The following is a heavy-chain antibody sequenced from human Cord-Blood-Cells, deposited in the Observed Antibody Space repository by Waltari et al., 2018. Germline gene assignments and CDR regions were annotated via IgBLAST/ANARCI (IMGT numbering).Heavy chain of an antibody. D-gene: IGHD6-13*01. CDR1: GFTFSSYW. Sequence: EVQLVESGGGLVQPGGSLRLSCAASGFTFSSYWMSWVRPAPGKGLEWVANIKQDGSEKYYVDSVKGRFTISRDNAKNSLYLQMNSLRAEDTAVYYCAREDSSSYLDFDYWGQGTLVTVSS. V-gene: IGHV3-7*01. CDR2: IKQDGSEK. J-gene: IGHJ4*02. CDR3: AREDSSSYLDFDY.